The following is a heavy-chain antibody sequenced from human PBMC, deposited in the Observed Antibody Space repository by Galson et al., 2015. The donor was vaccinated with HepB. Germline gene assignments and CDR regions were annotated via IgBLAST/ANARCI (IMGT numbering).Heavy chain of an antibody. Sequence: SLRLSCAASGFTFSSYGMHWVRQAPGKGLEWVAVIWYDGSNKYYADSVKGRFTISRDNSKNTLYLQMNSLRAEDTAVYYCARAGEDYCMDVWGQGTTVTVSS. CDR3: ARAGEDYCMDV. CDR1: GFTFSSYG. CDR2: IWYDGSNK. D-gene: IGHD3-10*01. V-gene: IGHV3-33*01. J-gene: IGHJ6*02.